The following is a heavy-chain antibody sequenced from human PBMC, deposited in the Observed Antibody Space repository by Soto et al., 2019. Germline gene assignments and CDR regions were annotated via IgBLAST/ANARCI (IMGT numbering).Heavy chain of an antibody. CDR2: IYYSGST. V-gene: IGHV4-59*01. CDR3: ASDLREYYHDSSGSRRGYFDL. D-gene: IGHD3-22*01. J-gene: IGHJ2*01. Sequence: QVQLQESGPGLVKPSETLSLTCTVSGGSISSYYWSWIRQPPGKGLEWIGYIYYSGSTNYNPSLKRPVTIAVDTSTNQFSLQLSSVPAADTAVYYCASDLREYYHDSSGSRRGYFDLWGRGTLVTVSS. CDR1: GGSISSYY.